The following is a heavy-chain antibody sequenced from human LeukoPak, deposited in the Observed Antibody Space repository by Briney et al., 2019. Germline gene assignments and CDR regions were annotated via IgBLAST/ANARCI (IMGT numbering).Heavy chain of an antibody. V-gene: IGHV4-59*08. CDR2: IYYSGST. CDR3: ARRGYSSGWYWEDY. D-gene: IGHD6-19*01. J-gene: IGHJ4*02. Sequence: SETLSLTCTVSGGSISSYYWSWIRQPPGKGLEWIGYIYYSGSTNYNPSLKSRVTISVDTSKNQFSLKLSSVTAADTAVYYCARRGYSSGWYWEDYWGQETLVTVSS. CDR1: GGSISSYY.